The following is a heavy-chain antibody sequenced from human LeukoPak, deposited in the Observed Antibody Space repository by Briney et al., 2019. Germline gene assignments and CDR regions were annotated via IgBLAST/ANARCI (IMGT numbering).Heavy chain of an antibody. D-gene: IGHD7-27*01. V-gene: IGHV1-2*02. Sequence: ASVKVSCKASGYTFSGYYIHGVRQAPGQGLEWMAWINPNSGGTNCAQKFQGRVTVTRDTSISTAYMDLSRLGSDDTAVYYCAGAKLGDAFDIWGQGTMVTVSS. J-gene: IGHJ3*02. CDR2: INPNSGGT. CDR1: GYTFSGYY. CDR3: AGAKLGDAFDI.